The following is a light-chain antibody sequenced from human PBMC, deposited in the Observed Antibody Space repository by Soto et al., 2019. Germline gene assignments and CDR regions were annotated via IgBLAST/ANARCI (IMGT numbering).Light chain of an antibody. J-gene: IGKJ2*01. CDR1: QSVSSY. Sequence: EIVLTQSPATLSLSPGERATLSSRARQSVSSYLAWYQQKPGQAPRLLIYDASNRATGIPARFSGSGSGTDFTLTISSLEPEDFAVYYCQQRSNCPVTFGQGTKLEIK. CDR2: DAS. V-gene: IGKV3-11*01. CDR3: QQRSNCPVT.